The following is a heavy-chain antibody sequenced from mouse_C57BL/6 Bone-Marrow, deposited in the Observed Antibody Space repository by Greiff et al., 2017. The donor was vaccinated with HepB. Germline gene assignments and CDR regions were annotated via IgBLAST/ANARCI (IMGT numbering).Heavy chain of an antibody. D-gene: IGHD1-1*01. V-gene: IGHV14-2*01. CDR1: GFNIKDYY. CDR3: ARSGSSLFWFGY. J-gene: IGHJ3*01. CDR2: IDPEDGET. Sequence: EVQLQQSGAELVKPGASVKLSCTASGFNIKDYYMHWVKQRTEQGLEWIGRIDPEDGETKYAANFQGKATITADTSSNTAYLQLSSLTSEDTAVSYCARSGSSLFWFGYWGTGPLVTVSA.